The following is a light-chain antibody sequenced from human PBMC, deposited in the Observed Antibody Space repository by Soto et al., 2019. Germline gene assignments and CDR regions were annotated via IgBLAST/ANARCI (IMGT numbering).Light chain of an antibody. CDR3: QSYDSSVVL. V-gene: IGLV6-57*04. CDR1: SGGIANNY. CDR2: EHN. J-gene: IGLJ2*01. Sequence: NFMLTQPHSVSESSGETVTISCTRTSGGIANNYVQWYQQRPGSAPTIVIYEHNQRPSGVPDRFSGSTDGSSNSASLTISGLQTEDEADYYCQSYDSSVVLFGGGTKLTVL.